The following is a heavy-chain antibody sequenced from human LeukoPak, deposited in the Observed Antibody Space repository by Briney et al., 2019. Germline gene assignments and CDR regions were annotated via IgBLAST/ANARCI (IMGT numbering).Heavy chain of an antibody. CDR2: MKSKTDGGTT. CDR1: GFTFSNAW. J-gene: IGHJ4*02. V-gene: IGHV3-15*01. Sequence: TGGSLRLSCAASGFTFSNAWMSWVRQAPGKGLEWVGSMKSKTDGGTTDYAAPVKGRFTISRDDSKNTLYLQMNSLKTEDTAVYYCTTDREPDIVVVPAAMPTNDYWGQGTLVTVSS. CDR3: TTDREPDIVVVPAAMPTNDY. D-gene: IGHD2-2*01.